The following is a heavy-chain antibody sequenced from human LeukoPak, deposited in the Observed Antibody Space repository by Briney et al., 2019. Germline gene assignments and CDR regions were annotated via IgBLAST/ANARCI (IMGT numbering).Heavy chain of an antibody. Sequence: PGRSLRLSCAASGFTFSDYRMNWVRQAPGKGLEWVSSISSSHSYIYADSVGGRFTISRDNAKNSLYLQMNSLRAEDTAVYYCARDRIQYSSSWYDWGQGTLVTVSS. D-gene: IGHD6-13*01. CDR3: ARDRIQYSSSWYD. CDR2: ISSSHSYI. V-gene: IGHV3-21*01. CDR1: GFTFSDYR. J-gene: IGHJ4*02.